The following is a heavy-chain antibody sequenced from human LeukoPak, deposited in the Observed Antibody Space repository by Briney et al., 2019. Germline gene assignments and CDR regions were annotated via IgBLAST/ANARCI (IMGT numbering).Heavy chain of an antibody. D-gene: IGHD5-18*01. Sequence: GSLRLSCAASGFTFSSYAMSWVRQAPGKGLEWVSVISGSGGSTYYADSVKGRFTITRDNSKNTLYLQMNSLRAEDTAVYYCAKDNTYGSDDYWGQGTLVTVSS. CDR2: ISGSGGST. CDR1: GFTFSSYA. J-gene: IGHJ4*02. V-gene: IGHV3-23*01. CDR3: AKDNTYGSDDY.